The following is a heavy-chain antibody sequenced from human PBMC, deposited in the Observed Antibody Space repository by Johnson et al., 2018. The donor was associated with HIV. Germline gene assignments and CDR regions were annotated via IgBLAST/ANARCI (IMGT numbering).Heavy chain of an antibody. Sequence: VPLVESGGGVVRPGGSLRLSCAASGFTFYSYAMSWVRQTPGKGLEWVSGINWHGGSTGYADSVKGRFTISRDNSKNTLYLQMNRLRAEDTAEYYCAREGESSGPDAFDIWGQGTMVTVSS. D-gene: IGHD3-22*01. J-gene: IGHJ3*02. CDR3: AREGESSGPDAFDI. CDR2: INWHGGST. V-gene: IGHV3-20*04. CDR1: GFTFYSYA.